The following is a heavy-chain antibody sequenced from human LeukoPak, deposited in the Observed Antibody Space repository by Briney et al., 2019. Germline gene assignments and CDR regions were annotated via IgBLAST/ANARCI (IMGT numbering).Heavy chain of an antibody. Sequence: SETLSLTCTVSGDSIRSDDYYCDWIRQAPGKGLEWIGDINYGGGTYYNPSLKGRVTMSVDASKTQFYLNLRSVAAADTATYYCARHRRRNNWFDPRGRGILVTVSS. CDR2: INYGGGT. V-gene: IGHV4-39*01. CDR1: GDSIRSDDYY. J-gene: IGHJ5*02. CDR3: ARHRRRNNWFDP.